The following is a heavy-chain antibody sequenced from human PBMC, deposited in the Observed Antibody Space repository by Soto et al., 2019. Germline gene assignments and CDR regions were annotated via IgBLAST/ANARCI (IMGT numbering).Heavy chain of an antibody. D-gene: IGHD3-22*01. J-gene: IGHJ3*02. CDR2: VYYSGST. CDR3: ARGYYDSNGQSNTFDI. Sequence: SETLSLTCTVSGASISSSYWSWIWQSPGKGLEWIGYVYYSGSTNYNPSLKSRVTMSVDTSKNQFSLKLSSATAADTAMYYCARGYYDSNGQSNTFDIWGQGTMVTVSS. CDR1: GASISSSY. V-gene: IGHV4-59*01.